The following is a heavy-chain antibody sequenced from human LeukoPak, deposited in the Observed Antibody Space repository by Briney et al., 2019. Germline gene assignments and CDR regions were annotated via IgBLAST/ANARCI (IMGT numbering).Heavy chain of an antibody. D-gene: IGHD4-23*01. J-gene: IGHJ4*02. CDR2: IYDSGTT. V-gene: IGHV4-59*01. CDR3: AGTYGNSVSRWAFDY. Sequence: SETLSLTCIVSGASISDYYWSWVRQTPGKGLEWIGCIYDSGTTNYNPSLKSRVAISRDTSNKQVSLKLTSVNAADTAVYYCAGTYGNSVSRWAFDYWGQGSLVIVSS. CDR1: GASISDYY.